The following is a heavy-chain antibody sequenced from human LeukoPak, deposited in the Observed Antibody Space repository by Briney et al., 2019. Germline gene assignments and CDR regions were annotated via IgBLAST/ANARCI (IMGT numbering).Heavy chain of an antibody. Sequence: AGGSLRLSCAASGFTFSSYDMHWVRQATGKGLEWVSAIGTAGDTYYPGSVKGRFTISRDNSKNTLYLQMNSLRAEDTAVYYCARDTVTTFRFRDYYYYGMDVWGQGTTVTVSS. J-gene: IGHJ6*02. CDR3: ARDTVTTFRFRDYYYYGMDV. CDR2: IGTAGDT. V-gene: IGHV3-13*04. D-gene: IGHD4-17*01. CDR1: GFTFSSYD.